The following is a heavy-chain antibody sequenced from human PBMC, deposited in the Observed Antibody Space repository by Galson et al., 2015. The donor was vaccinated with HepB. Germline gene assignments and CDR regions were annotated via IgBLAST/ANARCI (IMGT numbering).Heavy chain of an antibody. Sequence: SVKVSCKASGYKFTSYHMHWVRQAPGQGLEWMGIINPSGGSTDYAQKFQGRVTITTDESTSTAYMELSSLRSEDTAVYYCARERGVSGGSYYYYYMDVWGKGTTVTVSS. D-gene: IGHD1-26*01. V-gene: IGHV1-46*01. CDR2: INPSGGST. J-gene: IGHJ6*03. CDR3: ARERGVSGGSYYYYYMDV. CDR1: GYKFTSYH.